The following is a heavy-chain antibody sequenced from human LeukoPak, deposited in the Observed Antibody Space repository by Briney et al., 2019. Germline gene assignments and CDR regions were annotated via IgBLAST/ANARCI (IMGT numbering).Heavy chain of an antibody. CDR1: GGSISSGSYY. D-gene: IGHD3-9*01. CDR2: IYTSGST. V-gene: IGHV4-61*02. Sequence: PSETLSLTCTVSGGSISSGSYYWSWIRQPAGKGLEWIGRIYTSGSTNYNPSLQSRVTISVDTSKNQFALKLSSVTAGVTAVYYCARDAPGGYDILTGYFVYYMDVWGKGTTVTISS. J-gene: IGHJ6*03. CDR3: ARDAPGGYDILTGYFVYYMDV.